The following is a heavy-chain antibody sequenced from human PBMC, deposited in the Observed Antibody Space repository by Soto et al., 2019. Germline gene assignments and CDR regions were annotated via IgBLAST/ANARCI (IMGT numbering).Heavy chain of an antibody. J-gene: IGHJ6*02. CDR3: AKVEGYYDSSGYYYYYYYGMDV. CDR1: GFTFSSYA. CDR2: ISGSGGST. Sequence: GGSLRLSCAASGFTFSSYAMSWIRQAPGKGLEWVSAISGSGGSTYYADSVKGRFTISRDNSENTLYLQMNSLRAEDTAVYYCAKVEGYYDSSGYYYYYYYGMDVWGQGTTVTVSS. D-gene: IGHD3-22*01. V-gene: IGHV3-23*01.